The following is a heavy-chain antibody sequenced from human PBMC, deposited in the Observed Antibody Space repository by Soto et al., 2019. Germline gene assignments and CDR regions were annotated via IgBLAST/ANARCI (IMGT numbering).Heavy chain of an antibody. D-gene: IGHD5-12*01. Sequence: EAQLVESGGGVVKPGGSLRVSCRVSGFTFSKAWMNWVRQAPGKGLEWVGRIKSKADGEKIDYAAPVKGRFTISRDDSKNMMYLQMNSLKTDDTAVYYCTTGYKTRNPLFVFDIWRQGTMVTVSS. CDR1: GFTFSKAW. V-gene: IGHV3-15*01. CDR3: TTGYKTRNPLFVFDI. CDR2: IKSKADGEKI. J-gene: IGHJ3*02.